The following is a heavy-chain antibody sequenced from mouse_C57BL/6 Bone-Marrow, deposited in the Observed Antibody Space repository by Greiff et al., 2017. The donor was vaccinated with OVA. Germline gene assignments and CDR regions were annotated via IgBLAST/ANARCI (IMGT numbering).Heavy chain of an antibody. V-gene: IGHV6-6*01. CDR3: TRGYSNFYWYFDV. CDR1: GFTFSDAW. Sequence: EVNLVESGGGLVQPGGSMKLSCAASGFTFSDAWMDWVRQSPEKGLEWVAEIRNKANNHATYYAESVKGRFTISRDDSKSSVYLQMNSLRAEDTGIYYCTRGYSNFYWYFDVWGTGTTVTVSS. CDR2: IRNKANNHAT. J-gene: IGHJ1*03. D-gene: IGHD2-5*01.